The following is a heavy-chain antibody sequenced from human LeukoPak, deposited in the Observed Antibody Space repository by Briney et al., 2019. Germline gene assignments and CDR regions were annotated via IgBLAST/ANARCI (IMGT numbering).Heavy chain of an antibody. J-gene: IGHJ4*02. Sequence: GGSLRLSCAASRFTFSSYEMRWVRQAPGKGLEWVSYISSSGSTIYSADLTKRLSTISRDNAKNSCSPQKNSLRADDTAGYYCASWVRGVSADGGQPTLVT. CDR1: RFTFSSYE. V-gene: IGHV3-48*03. D-gene: IGHD3-10*01. CDR3: ASWVRGVSAD. CDR2: ISSSGSTI.